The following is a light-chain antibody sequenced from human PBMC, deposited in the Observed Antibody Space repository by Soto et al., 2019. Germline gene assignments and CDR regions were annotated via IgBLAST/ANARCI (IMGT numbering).Light chain of an antibody. CDR3: CSYAGIYV. CDR2: EVN. CDR1: SSDIGAYDY. Sequence: QSALTQPASLSGSPGQSITISCTGTSSDIGAYDYVSWFQQHPGKAPKLMISEVNNRPSGVSNRFSGSKSGTTASLTISGLQAEDEADYYCCSYAGIYVFGSGTKVTVL. V-gene: IGLV2-14*01. J-gene: IGLJ1*01.